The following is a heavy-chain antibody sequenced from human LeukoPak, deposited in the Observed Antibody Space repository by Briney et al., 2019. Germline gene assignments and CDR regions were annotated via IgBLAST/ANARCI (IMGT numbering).Heavy chain of an antibody. Sequence: SETLSLTCTVSGGSVSSGSYYWSWIRQPPGKGLEWIGDIYYSGSTNYNPSLKSRVTISVDTSKNQFSLKLSSVTAADTAVYYCARAPRGDGYNYAFDIWGQGTMVTVSS. CDR3: ARAPRGDGYNYAFDI. CDR2: IYYSGST. V-gene: IGHV4-61*01. J-gene: IGHJ3*02. D-gene: IGHD5-24*01. CDR1: GGSVSSGSYY.